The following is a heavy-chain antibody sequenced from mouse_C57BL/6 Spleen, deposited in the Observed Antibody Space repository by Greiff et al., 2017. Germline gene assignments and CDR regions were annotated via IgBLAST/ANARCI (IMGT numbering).Heavy chain of an antibody. CDR3: ARRYGSSYGEAWFAY. Sequence: EVQLKESGPVLVKPGASVKMSCKASGYTFTDYYMNWVKQSHGKSLEWIGVINPYNGGTSYNQKFKGKATLTVDKSSSTAYMELNSLTSEDSAVYYCARRYGSSYGEAWFAYWGQGTLVTVSA. J-gene: IGHJ3*01. V-gene: IGHV1-19*01. CDR2: INPYNGGT. CDR1: GYTFTDYY. D-gene: IGHD1-1*01.